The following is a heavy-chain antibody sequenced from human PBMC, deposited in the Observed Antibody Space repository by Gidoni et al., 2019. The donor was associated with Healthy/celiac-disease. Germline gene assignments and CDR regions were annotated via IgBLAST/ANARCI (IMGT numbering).Heavy chain of an antibody. CDR3: TRPPGYYDSSAAR. Sequence: EVQLVESGGGLVQPGGSLKLSCAASGFPFSRSAMHWVRQASGKGLEWVGRIRSKANSYATAYAASVKGRFTISRDDSKNTAYLQMNSLKTEDTAVYYCTRPPGYYDSSAARWGQGTLVTVSS. CDR1: GFPFSRSA. J-gene: IGHJ4*02. CDR2: IRSKANSYAT. D-gene: IGHD3-22*01. V-gene: IGHV3-73*02.